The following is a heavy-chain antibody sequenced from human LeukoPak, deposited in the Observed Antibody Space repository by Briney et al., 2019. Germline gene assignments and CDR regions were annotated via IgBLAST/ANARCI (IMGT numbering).Heavy chain of an antibody. CDR3: ARVNAGSYYFY. Sequence: SETLSLTCTVSGYSISSGYYWGWIRQPPGKGLEWIGSIYHSGSTYYNPSLKSRVTVSVDTSKNQFSLKLSSVTAADTAVYYCARVNAGSYYFYWGQGTLVTVSS. CDR1: GYSISSGYY. D-gene: IGHD3-10*01. V-gene: IGHV4-38-2*02. J-gene: IGHJ4*02. CDR2: IYHSGST.